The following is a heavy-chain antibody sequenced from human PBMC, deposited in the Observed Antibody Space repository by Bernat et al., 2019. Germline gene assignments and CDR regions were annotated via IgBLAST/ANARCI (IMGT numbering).Heavy chain of an antibody. CDR2: IYNSGST. Sequence: QLQLQESGPGLVKPSETLSLTCTVSGGSISSSNYYWGWIRQPPGKGLEWIGTIYNSGSTSYNPSLKSRVTISVDTSKNQFSLKLSSVTAADTAVYYCAKRTIAGHLIDYWGQGTLVTVSS. D-gene: IGHD3-3*01. J-gene: IGHJ4*02. V-gene: IGHV4-39*01. CDR1: GGSISSSNYY. CDR3: AKRTIAGHLIDY.